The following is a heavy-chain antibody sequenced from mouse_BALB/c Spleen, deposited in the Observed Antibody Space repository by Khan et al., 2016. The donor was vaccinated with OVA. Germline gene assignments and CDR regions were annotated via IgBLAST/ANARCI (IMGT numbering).Heavy chain of an antibody. V-gene: IGHV3-2*02. Sequence: EVQLLETGPGLVKPSQSLSLTCTVTGYSITSDYAWNWIRQFPGNKLEWMGYISYSGSTNYNPSLKSRISITRDTSKNQFFLQLNSVTTEETATYYCARDGSRYNYAMDYWGQGTSVTVSS. J-gene: IGHJ4*01. CDR1: GYSITSDYA. CDR2: ISYSGST. CDR3: ARDGSRYNYAMDY. D-gene: IGHD2-3*01.